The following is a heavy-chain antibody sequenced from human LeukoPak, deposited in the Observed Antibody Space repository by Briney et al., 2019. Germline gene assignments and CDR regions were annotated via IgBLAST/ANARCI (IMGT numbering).Heavy chain of an antibody. CDR3: ASHDIVGAAYYFDY. D-gene: IGHD1-26*01. J-gene: IGHJ4*02. Sequence: SETLSLTCAAYGGSFSGYYWSWIRQPPGKGLEWIGEINHSGSTNYNPSLKSRVTISVDTSKNQFSLKLSSVTAADTAVYYCASHDIVGAAYYFDYWGQGTLVTVSS. CDR2: INHSGST. V-gene: IGHV4-34*01. CDR1: GGSFSGYY.